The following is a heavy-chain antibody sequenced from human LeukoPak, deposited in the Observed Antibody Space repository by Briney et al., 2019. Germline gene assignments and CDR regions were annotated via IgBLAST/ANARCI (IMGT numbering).Heavy chain of an antibody. CDR3: ARDLPRGYYYDSNGYYLLEY. D-gene: IGHD3-22*01. CDR2: ISAYNGHT. V-gene: IGHV1-18*01. CDR1: GYTFNSYG. J-gene: IGHJ4*02. Sequence: ASVKVSCKASGYTFNSYGISWVRQAPGQGLEWMGWISAYNGHTNYAQKFQGRVTMTTDTSTTTAYMELRSLSSDDTAVYYCARDLPRGYYYDSNGYYLLEYWGQGTLVTVSS.